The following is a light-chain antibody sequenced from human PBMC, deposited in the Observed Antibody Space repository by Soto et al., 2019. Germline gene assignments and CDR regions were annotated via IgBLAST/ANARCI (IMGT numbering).Light chain of an antibody. V-gene: IGKV3-11*01. CDR1: QSVSSY. Sequence: EIALTQSQPTHSLSPGERATLSCRASQSVSSYLACYQQKPGRAPRLLIYGASNRATGSPAGLCGSGSGTDFALIISSLVPEDFAVYYCQQHGHWPPRAFGQGTKVDIK. CDR3: QQHGHWPPRA. J-gene: IGKJ1*01. CDR2: GAS.